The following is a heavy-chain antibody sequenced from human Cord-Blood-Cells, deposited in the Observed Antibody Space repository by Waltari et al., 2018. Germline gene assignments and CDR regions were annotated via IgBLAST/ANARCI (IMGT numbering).Heavy chain of an antibody. CDR2: INHSGSP. Sequence: QVQLQQWGAGMVKPSETLSLTCPGYGGYFSGYYWSCFRQSPGKGLEWIGEINHSGSPNYNPSLKSRVTISVYTSKNQFSLKLSSVTAADTAVYYCARLTFTGDWGQGTLVTVSS. CDR3: ARLTFTGD. J-gene: IGHJ4*02. D-gene: IGHD3-9*01. CDR1: GGYFSGYY. V-gene: IGHV4-34*01.